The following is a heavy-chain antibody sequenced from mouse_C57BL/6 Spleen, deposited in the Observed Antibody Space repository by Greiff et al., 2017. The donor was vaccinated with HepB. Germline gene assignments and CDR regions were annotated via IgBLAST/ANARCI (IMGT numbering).Heavy chain of an antibody. CDR1: GFNIKNTY. V-gene: IGHV14-3*01. Sequence: EVKLQESVAELVRPGASVKLSCTASGFNIKNTYMHWVKQRPEQGLEWIGRIDPANGNTKYAPKFQGKATITADTSSNTAYLQISSLTSEDTAIYYCARSRDYSNYWFAYWGQGTLVTVSA. D-gene: IGHD2-5*01. CDR2: IDPANGNT. CDR3: ARSRDYSNYWFAY. J-gene: IGHJ3*01.